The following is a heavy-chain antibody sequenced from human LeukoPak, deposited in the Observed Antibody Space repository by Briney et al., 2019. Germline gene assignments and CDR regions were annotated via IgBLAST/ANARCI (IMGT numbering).Heavy chain of an antibody. V-gene: IGHV1-69*13. D-gene: IGHD6-13*01. CDR2: IIPIFGTA. CDR3: ARGGIAAAGNY. CDR1: GGTFSSYA. J-gene: IGHJ4*02. Sequence: SVKVSCKASGGTFSSYAISWVRQAPGQGLEWMGGIIPIFGTANYAQKFQGRVTITADESTSTAEDTAVYYCARGGIAAAGNYWGQGTLVTVSS.